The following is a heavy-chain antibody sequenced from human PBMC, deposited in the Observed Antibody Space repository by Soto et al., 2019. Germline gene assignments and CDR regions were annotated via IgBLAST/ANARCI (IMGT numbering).Heavy chain of an antibody. D-gene: IGHD1-26*01. CDR3: AIPFSGSYSYYFDY. CDR1: GYTFTGYY. V-gene: IGHV1-2*02. J-gene: IGHJ4*02. Sequence: GASVKFYCKASGYTFTGYYMHWVRQAPGQGLEWMGWINPNSGGTNYAQKFQGRVTMTKDTSISTAYMELSRLRSDDTAVYYCAIPFSGSYSYYFDYWGQGTLVTVSS. CDR2: INPNSGGT.